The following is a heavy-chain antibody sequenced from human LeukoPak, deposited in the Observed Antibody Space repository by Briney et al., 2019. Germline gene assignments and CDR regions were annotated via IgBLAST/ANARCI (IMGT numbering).Heavy chain of an antibody. CDR2: IYHSGST. CDR3: ARIDPLGYCSSTSCYTWAFDI. D-gene: IGHD2-2*02. CDR1: GGSISSGGYY. V-gene: IGHV4-30-2*01. J-gene: IGHJ3*02. Sequence: SETLSLTCTVSGGSISSGGYYWSWIRQPPGKGLEWIGYIYHSGSTYYNPSLKSRVTISVDRSKNQFSLKLSSVTAADTAVYYCARIDPLGYCSSTSCYTWAFDIWGQGTMVTVSS.